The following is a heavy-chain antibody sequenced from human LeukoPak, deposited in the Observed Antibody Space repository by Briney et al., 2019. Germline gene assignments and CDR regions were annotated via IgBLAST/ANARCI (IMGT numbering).Heavy chain of an antibody. CDR2: IIPIFGTA. Sequence: SVKVSCKASGGTFSSYAISWVRQAPGQGLEWMGGIIPIFGTANHAQKFQGRVTITADESTSTAYMELSSLRSEDTAVYYCVSIIAVAGNYYYYGMDVWGQGTTVTVSS. V-gene: IGHV1-69*13. CDR3: VSIIAVAGNYYYYGMDV. CDR1: GGTFSSYA. D-gene: IGHD6-19*01. J-gene: IGHJ6*02.